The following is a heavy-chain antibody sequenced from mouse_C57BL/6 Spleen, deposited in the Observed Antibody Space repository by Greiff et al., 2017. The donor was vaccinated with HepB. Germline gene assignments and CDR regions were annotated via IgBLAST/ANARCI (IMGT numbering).Heavy chain of an antibody. CDR3: ARSTAYYFDY. D-gene: IGHD1-2*01. V-gene: IGHV1-69*01. CDR1: GYTFTSYW. CDR2: IDPSDSYT. Sequence: QVQLQQPGAELVMPGASVKLSCKASGYTFTSYWMHWVKQRPGQGLEWIGEIDPSDSYTNYNQKFKGKSTLTVDKSSITAYMQLSSLTSEDSAVYYCARSTAYYFDYWGQGTTLTVSS. J-gene: IGHJ2*01.